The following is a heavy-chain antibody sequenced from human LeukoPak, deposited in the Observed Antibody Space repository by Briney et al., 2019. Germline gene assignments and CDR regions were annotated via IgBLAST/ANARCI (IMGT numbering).Heavy chain of an antibody. V-gene: IGHV1-69*01. CDR1: GGTFSSHA. D-gene: IGHD2-21*01. J-gene: IGHJ4*02. CDR2: IIPIFGTA. Sequence: ASVKVSCKASGGTFSSHAISWVRQAPGQGLEWMGGIIPIFGTANYAQKFQGRVTITADESTSTAYMELSSLRSEDTAVYYCAREGAHIQAIDYWGQGTLVTVSS. CDR3: AREGAHIQAIDY.